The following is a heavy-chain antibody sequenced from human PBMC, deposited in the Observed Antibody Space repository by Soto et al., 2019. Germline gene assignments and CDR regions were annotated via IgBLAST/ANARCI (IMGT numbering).Heavy chain of an antibody. Sequence: SGPTLVNPTPTLTLTCTVSGFSLSASGLGVGWIRQPPGKALEWLALIYWDDDKRYSPSLKSRLTIAKDTSKNQVVLTMTNMDPVDTATYYCAHMGEVAAAGFNFDYWGQGTLVTVSS. D-gene: IGHD6-13*01. CDR2: IYWDDDK. V-gene: IGHV2-5*02. J-gene: IGHJ4*02. CDR1: GFSLSASGLG. CDR3: AHMGEVAAAGFNFDY.